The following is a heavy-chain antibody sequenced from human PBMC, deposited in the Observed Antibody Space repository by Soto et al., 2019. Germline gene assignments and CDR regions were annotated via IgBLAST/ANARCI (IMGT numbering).Heavy chain of an antibody. CDR3: AHRPRGFTYFFDY. Sequence: QITLNESGPTLVKPTQTLTLTCTFSGFSLSTPGVGVGWIRQPPGKALEWLALLYWDDVERYSASLMSRLTITKDTSENQVFLTMTNVDPVDTATYYCAHRPRGFTYFFDYWGQGTLVTVSS. CDR2: LYWDDVE. V-gene: IGHV2-5*02. J-gene: IGHJ4*02. CDR1: GFSLSTPGVG.